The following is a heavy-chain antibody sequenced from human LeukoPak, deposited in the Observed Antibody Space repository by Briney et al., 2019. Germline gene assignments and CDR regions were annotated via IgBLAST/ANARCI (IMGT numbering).Heavy chain of an antibody. V-gene: IGHV1-2*02. CDR3: ARVLVLMGNYDTSGYPDAFDI. J-gene: IGHJ3*02. D-gene: IGHD3-22*01. CDR2: INPDSGDT. Sequence: ASVKVSCKASGYSFTNYYLHWVRQAPGQGLEWMGWINPDSGDTKSPQKFQGRVSLTRDTSISTAYMDLTRLRYDDTAVYYCARVLVLMGNYDTSGYPDAFDIWGQGTMVAVSS. CDR1: GYSFTNYY.